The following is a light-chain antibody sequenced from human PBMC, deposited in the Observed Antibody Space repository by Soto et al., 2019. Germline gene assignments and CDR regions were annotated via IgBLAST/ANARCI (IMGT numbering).Light chain of an antibody. V-gene: IGLV1-40*01. J-gene: IGLJ2*01. Sequence: QSVLTQPPSLSGAPGQNIIISCTGGGSNIGAGFDVHWYQQLPGTAPKLLIYGNTNRPSGVPDRFSGSKSGTSASLVITGLQAEDEADYYRQSYDTGLSGPVVFGGGTQLTVL. CDR2: GNT. CDR3: QSYDTGLSGPVV. CDR1: GSNIGAGFD.